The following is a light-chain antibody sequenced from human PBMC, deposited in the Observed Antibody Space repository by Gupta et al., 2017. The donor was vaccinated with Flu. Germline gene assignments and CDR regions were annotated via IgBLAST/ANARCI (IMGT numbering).Light chain of an antibody. CDR3: AVWDDSLGGHYV. CDR1: SSNIGRYT. V-gene: IGLV1-44*01. CDR2: DFS. Sequence: LTQPPSASGTPGQRVTFSCSGSSSNIGRYTVDWYQQLPGAAPKRLIYDFSDRPSGVPDRFSGAKSGTSASLALSGLQSEDEADYYSAVWDDSLGGHYVVGSGTKVTVL. J-gene: IGLJ1*01.